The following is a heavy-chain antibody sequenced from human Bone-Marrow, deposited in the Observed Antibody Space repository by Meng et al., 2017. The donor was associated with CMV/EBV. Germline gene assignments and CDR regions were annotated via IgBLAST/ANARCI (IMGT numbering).Heavy chain of an antibody. D-gene: IGHD3-3*01. J-gene: IGHJ6*02. Sequence: GGSLRLSCAASGFTFSSYGMHWVRQAPGKGLEWVAVIWYDGSNKYYADSVKGRFTISRDNSKNTLYLQMDSLTTEDTAMYFCARDSRYDFWSGYYVRDYYYYYGMDVWGQGTTVTVSS. CDR1: GFTFSSYG. CDR3: ARDSRYDFWSGYYVRDYYYYYGMDV. V-gene: IGHV3-33*01. CDR2: IWYDGSNK.